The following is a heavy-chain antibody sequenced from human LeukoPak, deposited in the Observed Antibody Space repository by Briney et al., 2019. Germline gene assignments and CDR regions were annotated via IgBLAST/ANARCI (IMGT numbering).Heavy chain of an antibody. Sequence: SQTLSLTCTVSGGSISSGGYYWSWIRQHPGKGLEWIGYIYYGGSTYYNPSLKSRVTISVDTSKNQFSLKLSSVTAADTAVYYCARDKVVGATRAFDIWGQGTMVTVSS. V-gene: IGHV4-31*03. CDR3: ARDKVVGATRAFDI. D-gene: IGHD1-26*01. J-gene: IGHJ3*02. CDR2: IYYGGST. CDR1: GGSISSGGYY.